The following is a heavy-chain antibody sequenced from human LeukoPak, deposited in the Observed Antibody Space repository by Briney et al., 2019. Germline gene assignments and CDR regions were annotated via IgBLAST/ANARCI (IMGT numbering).Heavy chain of an antibody. CDR3: ARGGGWSPYYFDY. CDR1: GGSISSFY. J-gene: IGHJ4*02. D-gene: IGHD6-19*01. Sequence: SETLSLTCTVSGGSISSFYWSWMRQPPGKGLEWIGYIYYSGSTSYNPSLKSRVTISVDTSQNQFSLKLTSVAAADTAVYYCARGGGWSPYYFDYWGQGTLVTVSS. CDR2: IYYSGST. V-gene: IGHV4-59*01.